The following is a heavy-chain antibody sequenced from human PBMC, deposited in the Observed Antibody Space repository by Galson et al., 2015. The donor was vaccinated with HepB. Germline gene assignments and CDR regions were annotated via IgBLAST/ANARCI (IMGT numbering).Heavy chain of an antibody. CDR1: GYSFTSYW. V-gene: IGHV5-51*01. J-gene: IGHJ6*02. CDR2: IYPGDSDT. D-gene: IGHD3-10*01. CDR3: ARLEGEYYGSGSYRYYGMDV. Sequence: QSGAEVKKPGESLKISCKGSGYSFTSYWIGWVRQMPGKGLEWMGIIYPGDSDTRYSPSFQGQVTISADKSISTAYLQWSSLKASDTAMYYCARLEGEYYGSGSYRYYGMDVWGQGTTVTVSS.